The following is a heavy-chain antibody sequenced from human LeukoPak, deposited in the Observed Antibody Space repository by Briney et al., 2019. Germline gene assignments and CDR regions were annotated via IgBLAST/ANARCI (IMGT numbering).Heavy chain of an antibody. CDR2: ISSDGSST. V-gene: IGHV3-74*01. Sequence: PGGSLRLSCAASGLDLSGYWMHWVRQAPGKGLVWVSRISSDGSSTTYANSVQGRFIISRDNAKNTLYLQMSSLRAEDTAVYYCACDRYYHPDYWGQGTLVTVSS. CDR3: ACDRYYHPDY. CDR1: GLDLSGYW. D-gene: IGHD2-21*01. J-gene: IGHJ4*02.